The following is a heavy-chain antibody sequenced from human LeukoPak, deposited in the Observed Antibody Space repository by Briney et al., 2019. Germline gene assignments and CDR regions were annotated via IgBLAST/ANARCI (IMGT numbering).Heavy chain of an antibody. CDR1: GFTVNGYY. CDR3: ARGLGSRSDI. CDR2: IHTGGTT. Sequence: PGGSLSLSCAASGFTVNGYYMTCVRQAPGKGLEWVSVIHTGGTTYYADSVKGRFTISRDTSKNTSYLQMNSLRAEDTAVYNCARGLGSRSDIWGQGIMVTVSS. J-gene: IGHJ3*02. D-gene: IGHD3-16*01. V-gene: IGHV3-53*01.